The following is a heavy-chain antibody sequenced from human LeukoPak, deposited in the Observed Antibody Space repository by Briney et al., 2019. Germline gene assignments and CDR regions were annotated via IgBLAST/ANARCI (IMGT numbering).Heavy chain of an antibody. CDR3: ARGAQWFDY. CDR1: GFTFTTYV. J-gene: IGHJ4*02. CDR2: ISYDGSNK. V-gene: IGHV3-30*03. D-gene: IGHD6-19*01. Sequence: GGSLRLSCAASGFTFTTYVMHWVRQAPGKGLEWVAVISYDGSNKYYADSVKGRFTISRDNSKNTLYLQMNSLRAEDTAVYYCARGAQWFDYWGQGTLVTVSS.